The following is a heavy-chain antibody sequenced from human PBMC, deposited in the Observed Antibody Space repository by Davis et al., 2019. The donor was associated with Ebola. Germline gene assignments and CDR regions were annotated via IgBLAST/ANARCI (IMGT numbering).Heavy chain of an antibody. J-gene: IGHJ4*02. CDR2: FDPEDGET. Sequence: AASVKVSCKVSGYTLTELSMHWVRQAPGKGLEWMGGFDPEDGETIYAQKFQGRVTMTEDTSTDTAYMELSSLRSEDTAVYYCARDPTHYYGDNDFDYWGQGTLVTVSS. CDR3: ARDPTHYYGDNDFDY. D-gene: IGHD4-17*01. CDR1: GYTLTELS. V-gene: IGHV1-24*01.